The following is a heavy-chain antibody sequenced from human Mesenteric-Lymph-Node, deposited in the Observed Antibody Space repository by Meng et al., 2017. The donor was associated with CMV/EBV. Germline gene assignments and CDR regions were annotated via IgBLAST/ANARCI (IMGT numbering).Heavy chain of an antibody. J-gene: IGHJ6*02. Sequence: GGSLRLSCAASGFSFTDYGMHWVRQAPGKGLEWVTFIRYDGNNQHYAHSAKGRFTISRDNSKNTLYLQLNSLRAEDSAVYYCARHGARYGNQYYYYGMDVWGQGTTVTVSS. CDR3: ARHGARYGNQYYYYGMDV. V-gene: IGHV3-30*02. D-gene: IGHD3-9*01. CDR1: GFSFTDYG. CDR2: IRYDGNNQ.